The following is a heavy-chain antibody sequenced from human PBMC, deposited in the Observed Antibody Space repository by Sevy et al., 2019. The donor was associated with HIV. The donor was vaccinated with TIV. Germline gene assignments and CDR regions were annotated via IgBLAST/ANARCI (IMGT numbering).Heavy chain of an antibody. V-gene: IGHV3-48*02. Sequence: GGSLRLSCAASGFTFSSYSMNWVRQAPGKGLEWVSYISSKNSTIYYGDSVKGRFTISGDNAKNPLYLQMNSLRDEDTAVYYCARERIGMSDYWGQGTLVTVSS. CDR2: ISSKNSTI. CDR3: ARERIGMSDY. CDR1: GFTFSSYS. J-gene: IGHJ4*02.